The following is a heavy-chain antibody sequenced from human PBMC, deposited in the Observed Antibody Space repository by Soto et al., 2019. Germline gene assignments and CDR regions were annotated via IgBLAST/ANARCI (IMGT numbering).Heavy chain of an antibody. J-gene: IGHJ6*02. V-gene: IGHV3-21*01. CDR3: ARSGAAAGTRFYYYYGMDV. D-gene: IGHD6-13*01. CDR1: GFTFSSYS. CDR2: ISSSSSYI. Sequence: GGSLRLSCAASGFTFSSYSMNWVRQAPGKGLEWVSSISSSSSYIYYADSVKGRFTISRDNAKNSLYLQMNSLRAEDTAVYYCARSGAAAGTRFYYYYGMDVWGQGTTVTVSS.